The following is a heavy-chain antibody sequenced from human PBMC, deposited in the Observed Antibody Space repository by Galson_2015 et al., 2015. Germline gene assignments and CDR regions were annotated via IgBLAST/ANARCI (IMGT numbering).Heavy chain of an antibody. J-gene: IGHJ4*02. CDR2: ISGSGLDWISSISGRGGAT. CDR1: GLTFSRSA. Sequence: SLRLSCAASGLTFSRSAMTWVRQAAGEGLEWVSSISGSGLDWISSISGRGGATYYADSVKGRFTISRDNSKNTLYLQVSSLRADDTAVYYCLQGGWDTRFDSWGQGTLVTVSS. V-gene: IGHV3-23*01. D-gene: IGHD6-19*01. CDR3: LQGGWDTRFDS.